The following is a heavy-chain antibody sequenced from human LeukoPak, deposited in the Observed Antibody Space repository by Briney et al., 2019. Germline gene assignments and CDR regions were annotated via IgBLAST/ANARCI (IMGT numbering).Heavy chain of an antibody. CDR1: GFTFSSYG. CDR2: IRWYGSNK. Sequence: QTGGSLRLSCAASGFTFSSYGMHWVRQAPGKGLEWVAFIRWYGSNKYYADSVKGRFTISRDNSKNTLYLQMNSLRAEDTAVYYCAKDGQLGVVTKKRTRNDAFDIWGQGTMVPVSS. CDR3: AKDGQLGVVTKKRTRNDAFDI. J-gene: IGHJ3*02. D-gene: IGHD3-3*01. V-gene: IGHV3-30*02.